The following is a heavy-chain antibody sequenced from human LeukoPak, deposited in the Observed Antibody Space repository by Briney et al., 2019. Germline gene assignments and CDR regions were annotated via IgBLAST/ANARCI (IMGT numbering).Heavy chain of an antibody. J-gene: IGHJ4*02. V-gene: IGHV1-69*05. D-gene: IGHD3-22*01. CDR3: ARGPRNVDYYDSSGLWD. CDR2: IIPIFGTA. Sequence: SVKVSCKASGGTFSSYAISWVRQAPGQGLEWMGGIIPIFGTANYAQKFQGRVTITTDESTSTAYMELSSLRSENTAVYYCARGPRNVDYYDSSGLWDWGQGTLVTVSS. CDR1: GGTFSSYA.